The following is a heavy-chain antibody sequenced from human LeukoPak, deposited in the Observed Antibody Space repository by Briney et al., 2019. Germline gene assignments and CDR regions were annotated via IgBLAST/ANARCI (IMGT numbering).Heavy chain of an antibody. V-gene: IGHV4-4*07. J-gene: IGHJ6*02. CDR1: GGSVSSYY. CDR3: AARGLYYGMDV. Sequence: SETLSLTCTVSGGSVSSYYWSWIRQPAGKGLEWIGRIYTSGSTNYNPSLKSRVTMSVDTSKNQFSLKLSSVTAADTAVYYCAARGLYYGMDVWGQGTTVTVSS. CDR2: IYTSGST. D-gene: IGHD5-12*01.